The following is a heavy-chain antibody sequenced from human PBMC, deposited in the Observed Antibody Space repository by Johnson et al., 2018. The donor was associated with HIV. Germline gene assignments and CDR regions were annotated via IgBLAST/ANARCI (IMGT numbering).Heavy chain of an antibody. V-gene: IGHV3-30*14. CDR1: GFTFSDYY. Sequence: QEKLVESGGGLVQPGGSLRLSCAASGFTFSDYYMSWIRQAPGKGLEWVALISYDGSNNYYADSVKGRFTISRDNSKNTLYLQMNSLRAEDTAVYYCARDPKRSGSYYKDAFDIWGQGTMVTVSS. CDR3: ARDPKRSGSYYKDAFDI. D-gene: IGHD3-10*01. J-gene: IGHJ3*02. CDR2: ISYDGSNN.